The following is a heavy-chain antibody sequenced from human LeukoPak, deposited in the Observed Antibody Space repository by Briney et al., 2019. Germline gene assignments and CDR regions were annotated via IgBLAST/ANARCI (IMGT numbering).Heavy chain of an antibody. CDR1: GFTFSSYG. CDR3: AEDFTYGY. J-gene: IGHJ4*02. CDR2: IRYDGSNK. D-gene: IGHD2/OR15-2a*01. V-gene: IGHV3-30*02. Sequence: GGSLRLSCATSGFTFSSYGMHWVRQAPGKGLEWVSFIRYDGSNKYYADSVKGRFTISRDNSKNTLYLQMNSLRAEDTAMYYCAEDFTYGYWGQGTLSPSPQ.